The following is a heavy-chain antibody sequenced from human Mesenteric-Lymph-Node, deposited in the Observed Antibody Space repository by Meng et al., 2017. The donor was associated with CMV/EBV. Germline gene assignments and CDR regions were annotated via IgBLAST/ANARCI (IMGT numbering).Heavy chain of an antibody. Sequence: GESLKISCATSGFSFSTYEMNWVRQAPGKGLEWVSYISSSGTTIYYADSVKGRFTISRDNAKNSLYLQMNSLRAEDTALYYCARAYDGNTGFFDDWGQGTLVTVSP. V-gene: IGHV3-48*03. J-gene: IGHJ4*02. D-gene: IGHD4-23*01. CDR2: ISSSGTTI. CDR1: GFSFSTYE. CDR3: ARAYDGNTGFFDD.